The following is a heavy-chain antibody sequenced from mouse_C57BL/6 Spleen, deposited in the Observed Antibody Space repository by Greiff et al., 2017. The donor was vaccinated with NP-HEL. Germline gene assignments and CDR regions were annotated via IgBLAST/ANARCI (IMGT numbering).Heavy chain of an antibody. CDR2: IDPSDSYT. CDR3: ARVATDY. D-gene: IGHD1-1*01. CDR1: GYTFTSYW. Sequence: QVQLQQPGAELVKPGASVKLSCKASGYTFTSYWMQWVKQRPGQGLEWIGEIDPSDSYTNYNQKFKGKATLTVDTSSSTAYMQLSSLTSEDSAVYYCARVATDYWGQSTTLTVAS. J-gene: IGHJ2*01. V-gene: IGHV1-50*01.